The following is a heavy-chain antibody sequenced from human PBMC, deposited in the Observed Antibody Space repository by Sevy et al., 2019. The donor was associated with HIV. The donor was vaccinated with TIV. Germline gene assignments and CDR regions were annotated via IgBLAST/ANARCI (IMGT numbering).Heavy chain of an antibody. Sequence: GGSLRLSCAASGFTFSSYAMHWVRQAPGKGLEWVAVISYDGSNKYYADSVKGRFTISRDNSKNTLYLQMNSLRAEDTAVYYCAGGYYDFWSGYYSGTPPADYWGQGTLVTVSS. CDR2: ISYDGSNK. J-gene: IGHJ4*02. CDR3: AGGYYDFWSGYYSGTPPADY. CDR1: GFTFSSYA. D-gene: IGHD3-3*01. V-gene: IGHV3-30-3*01.